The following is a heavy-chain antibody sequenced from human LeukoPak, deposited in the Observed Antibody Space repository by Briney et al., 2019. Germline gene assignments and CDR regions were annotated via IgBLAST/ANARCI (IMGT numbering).Heavy chain of an antibody. CDR3: ARDPDTAMVGAFDI. Sequence: ASVKVSCKASGYTFTGYYMHWVRQAPGQGLEWMGWINPNSGGTNYAQKFQGRVTMTRDTSISTAYMEVSRLRSDDTGVYYCARDPDTAMVGAFDIWGQGTMVTVSS. CDR2: INPNSGGT. CDR1: GYTFTGYY. J-gene: IGHJ3*02. D-gene: IGHD5-18*01. V-gene: IGHV1-2*02.